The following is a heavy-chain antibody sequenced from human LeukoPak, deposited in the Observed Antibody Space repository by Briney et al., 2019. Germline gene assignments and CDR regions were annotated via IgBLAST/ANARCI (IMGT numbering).Heavy chain of an antibody. CDR1: GFTFSSYG. D-gene: IGHD2-21*01. Sequence: QAGGFLRLSCAASGFTFSSYGMHWVRQAPGKGLEWVAFIRYDGSNKYYADSVKGRFTISRDNSKNTLYLQMNSLRAEDTAVYYCARHVIFAAIYYYYYMDVWGKGTTVTVSS. CDR2: IRYDGSNK. J-gene: IGHJ6*03. V-gene: IGHV3-30*02. CDR3: ARHVIFAAIYYYYYMDV.